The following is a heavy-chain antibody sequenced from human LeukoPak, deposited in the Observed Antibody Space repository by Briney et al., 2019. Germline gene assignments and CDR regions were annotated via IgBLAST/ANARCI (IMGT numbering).Heavy chain of an antibody. J-gene: IGHJ4*02. D-gene: IGHD6-19*01. CDR3: ALSWKASSGCDY. Sequence: PSETLSLTCTVSGYSISSGYYWGWIRQPPGKGLEWIGSIYHSGSTYYNPSLKSRVTISVDTSKNQFSLKLSSVTAADTAVYYCALSWKASSGCDYWGQGTLVTVSS. CDR1: GYSISSGYY. V-gene: IGHV4-38-2*02. CDR2: IYHSGST.